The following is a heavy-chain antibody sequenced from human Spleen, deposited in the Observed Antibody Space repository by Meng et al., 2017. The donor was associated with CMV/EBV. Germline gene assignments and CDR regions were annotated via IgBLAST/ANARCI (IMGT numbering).Heavy chain of an antibody. CDR3: ASPPSSGRDY. CDR2: ISHDGGNI. Sequence: GESLKISCAASGFKFSDYGMNWVRQAPGKGLEWVGVISHDGGNIYLADSLKGRFTISRDNSKNTLYLQMNSLRADDTAIYYCASPPSSGRDYWGQGTLVTVSS. V-gene: IGHV3-30*03. J-gene: IGHJ4*02. D-gene: IGHD3-22*01. CDR1: GFKFSDYG.